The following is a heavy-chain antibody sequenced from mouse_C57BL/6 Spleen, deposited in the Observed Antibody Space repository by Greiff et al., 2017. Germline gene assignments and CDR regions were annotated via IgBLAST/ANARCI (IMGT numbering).Heavy chain of an antibody. J-gene: IGHJ4*01. CDR2: IWTGGGT. CDR3: ARAYSNYNAMDY. V-gene: IGHV2-9-1*01. CDR1: GFSLTSYA. D-gene: IGHD2-5*01. Sequence: QVQLKESGPGLVAPSQSLSITCTVSGFSLTSYAISWVRQPPGKGLEWLGVIWTGGGTHYNSALKSRLSISKDNSKSQVFLKMNSLQTDDTARYYCARAYSNYNAMDYWGQGTSGTVSS.